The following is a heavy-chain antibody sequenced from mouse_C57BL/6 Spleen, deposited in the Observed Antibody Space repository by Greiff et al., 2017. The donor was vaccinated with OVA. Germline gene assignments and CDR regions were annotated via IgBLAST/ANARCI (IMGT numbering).Heavy chain of an antibody. D-gene: IGHD1-1*01. V-gene: IGHV1-52*01. Sequence: QVQLQQSGPELVRPGSSVQLSCKASGYTFTSYWMHWVKQRPIQGLAWIGNIDPSDRATHYNQKFKDKATLTVDKSSSTAYMQLSSLTSEDSAVYYCAITPGAMDYWGKGTSVTVSS. CDR3: AITPGAMDY. J-gene: IGHJ4*01. CDR1: GYTFTSYW. CDR2: IDPSDRAT.